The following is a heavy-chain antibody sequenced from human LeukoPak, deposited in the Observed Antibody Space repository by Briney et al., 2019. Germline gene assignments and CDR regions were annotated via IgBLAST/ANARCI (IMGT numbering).Heavy chain of an antibody. CDR3: ARHRGGAIRYEFFYYMDV. V-gene: IGHV5-51*01. D-gene: IGHD3-16*01. J-gene: IGHJ6*03. CDR1: GYTFTNYW. CDR2: IDPDDSQT. Sequence: PGESLRLSCKGSGYTFTNYWIGWVRQMPGKGLEWMGFIDPDDSQTKYSPSFQGQVTISADKSINTIYVQWGSLKASDTAVYFCARHRGGAIRYEFFYYMDVWGKGTTVIVS.